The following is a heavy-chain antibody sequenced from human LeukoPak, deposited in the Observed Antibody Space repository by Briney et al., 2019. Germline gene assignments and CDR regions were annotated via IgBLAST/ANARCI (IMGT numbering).Heavy chain of an antibody. Sequence: GGSLRLSCAASGFTFSSYWMSWVRQAPGKGLEWVANIKQDGSEKYYVDSVKGRFTISRDNSKNTLYLQMNSLRAEDTAVYYCAKMSSSWTYYYGMDVWGQGTTVTVSS. J-gene: IGHJ6*02. CDR3: AKMSSSWTYYYGMDV. CDR1: GFTFSSYW. CDR2: IKQDGSEK. D-gene: IGHD6-13*01. V-gene: IGHV3-7*03.